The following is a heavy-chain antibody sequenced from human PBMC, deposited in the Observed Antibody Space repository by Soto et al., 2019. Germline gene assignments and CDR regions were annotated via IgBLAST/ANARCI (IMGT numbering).Heavy chain of an antibody. CDR2: ISYDGSNK. Sequence: GGSLRLSCAASGFTFSSYAMHWVRQAPGKGLEWVAVISYDGSNKYYADSVKGRFTISRDNSKNTLYLQMNSLRAEDTAVYYWAREDTAMVTFFDYWGQETLVTVPS. J-gene: IGHJ4*02. CDR1: GFTFSSYA. V-gene: IGHV3-30-3*01. D-gene: IGHD5-18*01. CDR3: AREDTAMVTFFDY.